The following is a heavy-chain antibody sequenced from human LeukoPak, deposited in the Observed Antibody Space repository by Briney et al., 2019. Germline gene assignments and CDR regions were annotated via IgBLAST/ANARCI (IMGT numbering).Heavy chain of an antibody. CDR1: GFTFSSYA. CDR3: ASEDPDYGRPLDY. Sequence: GGSLRLSCAASGFTFSSYAMSWVRRVPGKGLEWVSAISGSGGTTYYADSVKGRFTISRDNSKNTLYLRMNSLRAEDTAVYYCASEDPDYGRPLDYWGQGTLVTVSS. CDR2: ISGSGGTT. D-gene: IGHD4-17*01. V-gene: IGHV3-23*01. J-gene: IGHJ4*02.